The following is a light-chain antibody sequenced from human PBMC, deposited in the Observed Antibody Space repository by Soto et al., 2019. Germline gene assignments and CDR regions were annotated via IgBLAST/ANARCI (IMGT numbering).Light chain of an antibody. CDR3: QQSHSTPSIT. CDR2: AAS. Sequence: DIQMTQSPSSLSASVRDRVTITCWASQTISSSLNWYQQKPGKAPKLLIYAASNLQSGVPSRFSGSGSGTDFTLTIRSLQPEDSATYYCQQSHSTPSITFGQGTRLQVK. J-gene: IGKJ5*01. CDR1: QTISSS. V-gene: IGKV1-39*01.